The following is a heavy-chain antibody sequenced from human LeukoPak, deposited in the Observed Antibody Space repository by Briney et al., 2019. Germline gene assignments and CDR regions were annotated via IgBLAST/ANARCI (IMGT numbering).Heavy chain of an antibody. J-gene: IGHJ6*02. V-gene: IGHV3-23*01. CDR1: GFTFSAYA. D-gene: IGHD3-10*02. CDR2: IGSDNKP. Sequence: GGSLRLSCEASGFTFSAYAMPWVRQAPGKGLEWVSSIGSDNKPHYSESVKGRVAISRDNSKSMLFRQLCGRSAQGTLFYYHAKDLHYYVVMDVWGQGTTVTVSS. CDR3: AKDLHYYVVMDV.